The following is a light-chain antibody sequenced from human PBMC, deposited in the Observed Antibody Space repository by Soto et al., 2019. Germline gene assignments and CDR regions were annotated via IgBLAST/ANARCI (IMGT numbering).Light chain of an antibody. CDR1: VSNIGSNT. J-gene: IGLJ3*02. Sequence: QPVLTQPPSASGTPGQRVSISCSGSVSNIGSNTVNWYQQLPGTAPKVLIYNNNQRPSGVPDRFSGSKSGTSASLAISGLQSEDEADYYCAAWDDSLNGWVFGGGTKLTVL. CDR2: NNN. V-gene: IGLV1-44*01. CDR3: AAWDDSLNGWV.